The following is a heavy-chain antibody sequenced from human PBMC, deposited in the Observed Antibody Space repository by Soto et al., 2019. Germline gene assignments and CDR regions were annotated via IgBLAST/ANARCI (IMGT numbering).Heavy chain of an antibody. Sequence: ASVKVSCKASGYSFTTYAIHWVRQAPGQSLEWMGWINGDNGKTKYSEKFRGRVTITRDTSASTGYMELTSLRSEDTAVYYCARDNRGGSDYTSYYSDFDYWGQGTLVTVSS. D-gene: IGHD5-12*01. CDR2: INGDNGKT. J-gene: IGHJ4*02. CDR1: GYSFTTYA. CDR3: ARDNRGGSDYTSYYSDFDY. V-gene: IGHV1-3*01.